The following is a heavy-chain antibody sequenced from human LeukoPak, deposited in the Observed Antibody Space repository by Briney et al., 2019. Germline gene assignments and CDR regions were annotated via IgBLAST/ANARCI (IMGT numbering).Heavy chain of an antibody. CDR2: VNHGGDT. CDR1: NGSFSGYH. Sequence: SETLSLTCAVYNGSFSGYHWSWIRQSPERGLEWIGEVNHGGDTNYNPSLRRRVAISLDTSKNHFSLKLRSVTAADTAVYNCARAAWNGGGGFDPWGQGTLVTVSS. D-gene: IGHD3-16*01. V-gene: IGHV4-34*01. J-gene: IGHJ5*02. CDR3: ARAAWNGGGGFDP.